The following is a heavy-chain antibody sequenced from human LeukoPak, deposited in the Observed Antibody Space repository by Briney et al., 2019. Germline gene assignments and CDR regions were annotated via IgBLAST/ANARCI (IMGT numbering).Heavy chain of an antibody. CDR3: ASGDYSGTKPDPIDM. D-gene: IGHD3-10*01. Sequence: ASVKVSCKASGYTFTSYDINWVRQAPGQGLEWMGYITPNSEGTEFAHKFQGRVTMTRDTSIITAYMESSRLTSDDTAVYYCASGDYSGTKPDPIDMWGQGTLVTVSS. CDR1: GYTFTSYD. J-gene: IGHJ3*02. V-gene: IGHV1-2*02. CDR2: ITPNSEGT.